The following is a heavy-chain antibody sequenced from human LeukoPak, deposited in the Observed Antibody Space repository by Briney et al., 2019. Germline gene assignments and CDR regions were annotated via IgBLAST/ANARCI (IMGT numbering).Heavy chain of an antibody. J-gene: IGHJ3*02. Sequence: PSETLSLTCTVSGGSISSYYWSWIRQPPGKGLEWTGYIYYSGSTNYNPSLKSRVTISVDTSKNQFSLKLSSVTAADTAVYYCARRLNYYDSSGYYRYDAFDIWGQGTMVTVSS. CDR1: GGSISSYY. V-gene: IGHV4-59*08. CDR2: IYYSGST. CDR3: ARRLNYYDSSGYYRYDAFDI. D-gene: IGHD3-22*01.